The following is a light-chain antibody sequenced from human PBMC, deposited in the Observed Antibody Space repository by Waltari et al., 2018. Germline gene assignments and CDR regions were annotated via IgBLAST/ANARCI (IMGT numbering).Light chain of an antibody. J-gene: IGLJ1*01. CDR3: SSYAGANLGV. CDR2: EVS. V-gene: IGLV2-8*01. CDR1: SGDVGAYNH. Sequence: QSALTQPPSASGSPGQSVTISCTGTSGDVGAYNHVSWYQKHPGKAPKLMIFEVSKRPSGVPDRFSGSKSGNTASLTVSGLQAEDEADYYCSSYAGANLGVFGTGTKVTVL.